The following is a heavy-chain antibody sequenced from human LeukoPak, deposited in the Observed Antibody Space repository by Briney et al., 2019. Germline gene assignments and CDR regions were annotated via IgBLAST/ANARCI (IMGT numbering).Heavy chain of an antibody. Sequence: ASVEVSCKTSGYNFIDYYIHWVRQAPGQGLEWMGRINPNGGGSYYAQKFQGRVTMTRDTSMSTAYMEVSRLRYDDTAMYYCARGSGSYGTTFDYWGQGTLVTVSS. D-gene: IGHD1-26*01. CDR3: ARGSGSYGTTFDY. CDR2: INPNGGGS. J-gene: IGHJ4*02. CDR1: GYNFIDYY. V-gene: IGHV1-2*06.